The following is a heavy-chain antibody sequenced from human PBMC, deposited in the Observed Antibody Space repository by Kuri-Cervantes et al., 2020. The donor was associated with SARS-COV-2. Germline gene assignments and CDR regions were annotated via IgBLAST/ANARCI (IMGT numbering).Heavy chain of an antibody. J-gene: IGHJ4*02. D-gene: IGHD3-3*01. Sequence: GESLKISCAASGFTLSSFSMNWVRQAPGKGLEWVSAISGSGGSTYYPDSVKGRFTISRDNSKNTLYLQMNSLRAVDTAVSYCAKGALRDFVVVIIPRFDYWGQGTLITVSS. CDR1: GFTLSSFS. CDR3: AKGALRDFVVVIIPRFDY. V-gene: IGHV3-23*01. CDR2: ISGSGGST.